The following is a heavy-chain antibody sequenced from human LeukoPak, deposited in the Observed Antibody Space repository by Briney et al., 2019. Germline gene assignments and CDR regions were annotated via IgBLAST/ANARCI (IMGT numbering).Heavy chain of an antibody. D-gene: IGHD2-2*01. V-gene: IGHV3-48*01. CDR3: ARDSHCSSTSCYLGDLDY. CDR2: ISSSSSTI. J-gene: IGHJ4*02. CDR1: GFTFSSYE. Sequence: GGSLRLSCAASGFTFSSYEMNWVRQAPGKGLEWVSYISSSSSTIYYADSVKGRFTISRDNAKNSLYLQMNSLRAEDPAVYYCARDSHCSSTSCYLGDLDYWGQGTLVTVSS.